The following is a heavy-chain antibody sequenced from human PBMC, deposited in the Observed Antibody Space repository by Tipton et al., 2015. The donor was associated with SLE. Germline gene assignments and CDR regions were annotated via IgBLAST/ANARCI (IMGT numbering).Heavy chain of an antibody. CDR1: GFTFSSYG. CDR3: ASQLLFYYYGMDV. D-gene: IGHD3-10*01. Sequence: SLRLSCAASGFTFSSYGMHWVRQAPGKGLEWVAVIWYDGSNKYYADSVKGRFTISRDNSKNTLYLQMNSLRAEDTAVYYCASQLLFYYYGMDVWGQGTTVTVSS. V-gene: IGHV3-33*08. CDR2: IWYDGSNK. J-gene: IGHJ6*02.